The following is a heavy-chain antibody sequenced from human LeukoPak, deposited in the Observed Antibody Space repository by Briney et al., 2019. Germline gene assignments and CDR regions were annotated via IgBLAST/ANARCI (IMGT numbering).Heavy chain of an antibody. CDR2: ISGSGGST. V-gene: IGHV3-23*01. D-gene: IGHD3-3*01. CDR1: GFTFSSYA. CDR3: AKTPSQPYDFWSGYSHGDY. Sequence: GGSLRLSCAASGFTFSSYAMSWVRQAPGKGLEWVSAISGSGGSTYYADSVKGRFTISRDNSKNTLYLQMNSLRAEDTAVYYCAKTPSQPYDFWSGYSHGDYWGQGTLVTVSS. J-gene: IGHJ4*02.